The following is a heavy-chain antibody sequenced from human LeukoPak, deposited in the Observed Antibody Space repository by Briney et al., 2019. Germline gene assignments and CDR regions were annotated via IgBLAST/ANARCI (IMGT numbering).Heavy chain of an antibody. CDR3: PRDSRRCSSTSCYAFDI. Sequence: ASVKVSCKASGYTFTGYYMHWVRQAPGQGLEWMGRINPNSGGTNYAQKFQGRVTMTRDTSISTAYMELSRLRSDDTAVYYCPRDSRRCSSTSCYAFDIWGQGTMVTVSS. J-gene: IGHJ3*02. CDR2: INPNSGGT. CDR1: GYTFTGYY. D-gene: IGHD2-2*01. V-gene: IGHV1-2*06.